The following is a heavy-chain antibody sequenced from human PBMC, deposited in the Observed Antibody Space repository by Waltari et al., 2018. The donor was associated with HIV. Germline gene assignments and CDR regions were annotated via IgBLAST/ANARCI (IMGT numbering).Heavy chain of an antibody. D-gene: IGHD3-10*01. V-gene: IGHV1-69*08. Sequence: QVQLVQSGTEVRTPGSSVKVSCKASGGSFTSYRIHWVRQAPGQGLEWMGRVIPMSGTAMKAQKFQARVTISADKSTTTAYMELTSLRTEDTAVYYCASARETMGVDFDFWGQGTLVTVSS. CDR3: ASARETMGVDFDF. CDR2: VIPMSGTA. J-gene: IGHJ4*02. CDR1: GGSFTSYR.